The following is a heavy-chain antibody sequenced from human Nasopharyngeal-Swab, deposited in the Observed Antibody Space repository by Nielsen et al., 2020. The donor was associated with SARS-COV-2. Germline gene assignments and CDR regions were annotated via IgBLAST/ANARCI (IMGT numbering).Heavy chain of an antibody. CDR2: ISSSSSYI. V-gene: IGHV3-21*01. CDR3: ASLGATEPTSYYYYGMDV. Sequence: GESLKISCSASGFIFKNYAMNWVRQAPGKGLEWVSSISSSSSYIYYADSVKGRFTISRDNAKNSLYLQMNSLRAEDTAVYYCASLGATEPTSYYYYGMDVWGQGTTVTVSS. CDR1: GFIFKNYA. J-gene: IGHJ6*02. D-gene: IGHD5-12*01.